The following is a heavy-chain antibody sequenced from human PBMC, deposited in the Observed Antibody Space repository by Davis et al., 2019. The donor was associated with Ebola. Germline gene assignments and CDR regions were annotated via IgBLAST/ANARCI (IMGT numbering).Heavy chain of an antibody. J-gene: IGHJ6*03. D-gene: IGHD1-14*01. Sequence: ASVKVSCKTSGYTFTTYGINWVRQAPGQGLEWMGWISGSYDNRNYAPRFQDRVTMTTDTSTSTAYMELRSLRSDDTAVYYCARGTRLFSDYYYMDVWGEGTTVTVSS. CDR2: ISGSYDNR. V-gene: IGHV1-18*04. CDR1: GYTFTTYG. CDR3: ARGTRLFSDYYYMDV.